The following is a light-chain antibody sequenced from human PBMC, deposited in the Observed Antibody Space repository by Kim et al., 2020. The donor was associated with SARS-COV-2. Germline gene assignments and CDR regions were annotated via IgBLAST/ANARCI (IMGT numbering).Light chain of an antibody. Sequence: SYELTQPPSVSVAPGQTARITCGGNNIGGKTVHWYQQKPGQAPVLVIRYDGDRPSGIPERFSGSNSGNTATLTISRDEAGDEADYYCQEWDSSRDHVLFG. V-gene: IGLV3-21*04. CDR1: NIGGKT. J-gene: IGLJ2*01. CDR2: YDG. CDR3: QEWDSSRDHVL.